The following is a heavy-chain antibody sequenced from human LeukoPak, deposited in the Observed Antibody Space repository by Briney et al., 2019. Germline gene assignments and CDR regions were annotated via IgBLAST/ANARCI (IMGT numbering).Heavy chain of an antibody. CDR2: IYYSGST. CDR3: ARAYCGGDCYFPFDY. V-gene: IGHV4-59*01. J-gene: IGHJ4*02. D-gene: IGHD2-21*01. CDR1: GGSISSYY. Sequence: SETLSLTCTVSGGSISSYYWSWIRQPPGKGLEWIGYIYYSGSTNYNPSLKSRVTISVDTSKNQFSLKLSSVAAADTAVYYCARAYCGGDCYFPFDYWGQGTLVTVSS.